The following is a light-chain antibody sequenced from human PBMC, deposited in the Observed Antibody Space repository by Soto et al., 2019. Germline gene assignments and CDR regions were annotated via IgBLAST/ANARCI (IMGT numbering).Light chain of an antibody. V-gene: IGKV3D-15*01. Sequence: EVVMTQSPATVSVSPGERANLSCRASQSVSTNLAWYQQKPGQAPRLLIYGASGRATAIPARFSGSGSGTEFTLTISSLQSEDCAIYYCQQYDKWPETFGQGTKVDIK. CDR1: QSVSTN. J-gene: IGKJ1*01. CDR2: GAS. CDR3: QQYDKWPET.